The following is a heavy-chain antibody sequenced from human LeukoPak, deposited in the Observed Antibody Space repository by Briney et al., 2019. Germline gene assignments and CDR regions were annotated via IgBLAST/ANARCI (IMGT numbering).Heavy chain of an antibody. V-gene: IGHV4-59*01. CDR2: IYYNGNT. CDR3: ARGRSNYYGMDV. Sequence: SGTLSLTCSVPDGSINSYYWSWIRRPPGKGLEWIGYIYYNGNTNYSPSLKSRVTMSVDTSKNLFSPKVSSVTAADTAVYYCARGRSNYYGMDVWGQGTTVTVSS. J-gene: IGHJ6*02. CDR1: DGSINSYY. D-gene: IGHD1-26*01.